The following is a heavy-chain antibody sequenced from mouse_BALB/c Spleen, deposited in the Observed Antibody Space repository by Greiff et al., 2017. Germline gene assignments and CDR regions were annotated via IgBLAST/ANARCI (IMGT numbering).Heavy chain of an antibody. V-gene: IGHV5-4*01. CDR3: ARDGESAWFAY. Sequence: EVHLVESGGGLVKPGGSLKLSCAASGFTFSSYAMSWVRQTPEKRLEWVATISDGGSYTYYPDSVKGRFTISRDNAKNNLYLQMSSLKSEDTAMYYCARDGESAWFAYWGQETLVTVSA. J-gene: IGHJ3*01. CDR1: GFTFSSYA. CDR2: ISDGGSYT.